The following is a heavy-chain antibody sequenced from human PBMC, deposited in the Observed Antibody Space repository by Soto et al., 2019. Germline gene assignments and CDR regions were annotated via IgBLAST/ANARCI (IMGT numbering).Heavy chain of an antibody. CDR2: IKSKTDGGTT. CDR1: GFTFSNAW. Sequence: GGSLRLSCAASGFTFSNAWMSWVRQAPGKGLEWVGRIKSKTDGGTTDYAAPVKGRFTISRDDSKNTLYLQMNSLKTEDTAVYYCTTGEGSGWIEDYYYMDVWGKGTTVTVSS. CDR3: TTGEGSGWIEDYYYMDV. D-gene: IGHD6-19*01. V-gene: IGHV3-15*01. J-gene: IGHJ6*03.